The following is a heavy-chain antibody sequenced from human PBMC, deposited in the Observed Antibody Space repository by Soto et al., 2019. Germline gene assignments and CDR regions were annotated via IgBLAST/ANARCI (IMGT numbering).Heavy chain of an antibody. V-gene: IGHV3-30-3*01. CDR2: ISYDGSNK. CDR3: ARDPPMSEITGAYSYGMDV. CDR1: GFTFSSYA. Sequence: QVQLVESGGGVVQPGRSLRLSCAASGFTFSSYAMHWVRQAPGKGLEWVAVISYDGSNKYYADSVKGRFTISRDNSKNTLYLQMNSLRAEDTAVYYCARDPPMSEITGAYSYGMDVWGQGTTVTVSS. D-gene: IGHD3-10*01. J-gene: IGHJ6*02.